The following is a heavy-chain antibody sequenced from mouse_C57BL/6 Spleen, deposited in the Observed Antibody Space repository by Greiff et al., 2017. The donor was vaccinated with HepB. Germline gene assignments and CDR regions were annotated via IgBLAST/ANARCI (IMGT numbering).Heavy chain of an antibody. Sequence: VKLMESGAELVKPGASVKLSCKASGYTFTEYTIHWVKQRSGQGLEWIGWFYPGSGSIKYNEKFKDKATLTADKSSSTVYMELSRLTSEDSAVYFCARHEDRNWAYWYFDVWGTGTTVTVSS. CDR1: GYTFTEYT. V-gene: IGHV1-62-2*01. CDR3: ARHEDRNWAYWYFDV. D-gene: IGHD4-1*01. CDR2: FYPGSGSI. J-gene: IGHJ1*03.